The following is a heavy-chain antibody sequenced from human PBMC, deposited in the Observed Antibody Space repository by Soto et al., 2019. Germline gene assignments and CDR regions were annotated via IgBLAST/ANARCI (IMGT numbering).Heavy chain of an antibody. V-gene: IGHV1-69*13. CDR2: IIPIFGTA. J-gene: IGHJ4*02. D-gene: IGHD3-22*01. CDR1: GGTFSSYA. Sequence: GASVKVSCKASGGTFSSYAISWVRQAPGQGLEWMGGIIPIFGTANYAQKIQGRDTITADESTSTAYIEQSSLRSEDTAVYYCARYYYDSSGYGKFDYWGQGTLVTVSS. CDR3: ARYYYDSSGYGKFDY.